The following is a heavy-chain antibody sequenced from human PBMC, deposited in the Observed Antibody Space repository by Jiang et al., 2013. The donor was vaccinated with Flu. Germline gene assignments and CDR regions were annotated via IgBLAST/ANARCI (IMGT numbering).Heavy chain of an antibody. V-gene: IGHV4-59*01. J-gene: IGHJ3*02. Sequence: LLKPSETLSLTCTVSGGSISNYYWNWIRQPPGKGLEWIGYIYYSGNTKYNPSLKSRVTISVDTSKKQFSLKPSSVTAADTAVYYCARETLGSWTSNTFDIWGQGTQVTVSS. CDR1: GGSISNYY. CDR3: ARETLGSWTSNTFDI. CDR2: IYYSGNT. D-gene: IGHD1-1*01.